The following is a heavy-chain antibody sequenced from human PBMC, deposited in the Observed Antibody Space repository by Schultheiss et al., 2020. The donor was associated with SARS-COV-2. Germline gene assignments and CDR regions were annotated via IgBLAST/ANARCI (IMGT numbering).Heavy chain of an antibody. D-gene: IGHD4-17*01. J-gene: IGHJ4*02. CDR3: TTEVDYGDYVGDY. Sequence: GGFLRLSCAASGFTFSNAWMSWVRQAPGKGLEWVGRIKSKTDGGTTDYAAPVKGRFTISRDDSKNTLHLQMNSLKTEDTAVYYCTTEVDYGDYVGDYWGQGTLVTVSS. CDR2: IKSKTDGGTT. V-gene: IGHV3-15*01. CDR1: GFTFSNAW.